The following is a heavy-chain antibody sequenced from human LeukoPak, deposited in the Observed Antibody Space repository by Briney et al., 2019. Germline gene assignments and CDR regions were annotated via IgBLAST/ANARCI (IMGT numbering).Heavy chain of an antibody. CDR2: ISAYNGNT. V-gene: IGHV1-18*01. Sequence: ASVKVSCKASGYTLTSYGISWVRQAPGQGLEWMGWISAYNGNTNYAQELQGRVTMTTDTSTSTAYMELRSLRSDDTAVYYCARAGAITMVRHFDYWGQGTLVTVSS. J-gene: IGHJ4*02. CDR3: ARAGAITMVRHFDY. CDR1: GYTLTSYG. D-gene: IGHD3-10*01.